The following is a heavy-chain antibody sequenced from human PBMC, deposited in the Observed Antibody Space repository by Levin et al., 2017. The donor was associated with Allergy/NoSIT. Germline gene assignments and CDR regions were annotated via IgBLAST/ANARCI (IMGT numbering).Heavy chain of an antibody. J-gene: IGHJ4*02. CDR2: INHSGST. CDR3: ARDGTTEGLLWFGELLV. CDR1: GGSFSGYY. V-gene: IGHV4-34*01. Sequence: KTSETLSLTCAVYGGSFSGYYWSWIRQPPGKGLEWIGEINHSGSTNYNPSLKSRVTISVDTSKNQFSLKLSSVTAADTAVYYCARDGTTEGLLWFGELLVWGQGTLVTVSS. D-gene: IGHD3-10*01.